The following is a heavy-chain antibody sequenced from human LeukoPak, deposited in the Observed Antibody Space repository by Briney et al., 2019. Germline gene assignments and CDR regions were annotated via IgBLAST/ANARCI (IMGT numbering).Heavy chain of an antibody. V-gene: IGHV3-74*01. Sequence: GGSLRLSCAASGFTFSSYWMHWVRQAPGKGLGWVSRINSDGSSTSYADSVKGRLPISRDNAKNTLYLQMNSLRAEDTAVYYCARAKISYSSSSAFDPWGQGTLVTVSS. D-gene: IGHD6-6*01. CDR2: INSDGSST. CDR1: GFTFSSYW. J-gene: IGHJ5*02. CDR3: ARAKISYSSSSAFDP.